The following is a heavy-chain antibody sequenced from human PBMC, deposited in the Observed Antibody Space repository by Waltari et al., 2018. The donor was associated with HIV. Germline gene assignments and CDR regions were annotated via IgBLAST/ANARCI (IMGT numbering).Heavy chain of an antibody. CDR3: AKGAYDSSGYSDY. V-gene: IGHV3-30*18. J-gene: IGHJ4*02. CDR2: ISYDGSNK. CDR1: GFTFSSYG. Sequence: QVQLVESGGGVVQPGRSLRLSCAASGFTFSSYGMHCVRQAPGKGLEWVAVISYDGSNKYYADSVKGRFTISRDNSKNTLYLQMNSLRAEDTAVYYCAKGAYDSSGYSDYWGQGTLVTVSS. D-gene: IGHD3-22*01.